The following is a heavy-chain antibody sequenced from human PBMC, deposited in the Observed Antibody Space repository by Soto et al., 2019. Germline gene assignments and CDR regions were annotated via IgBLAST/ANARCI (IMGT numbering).Heavy chain of an antibody. V-gene: IGHV4-31*03. CDR3: ARDPKGYSYGEYYYYVMDG. Sequence: PSETLSLTCTVSGGSISSGGYYWSWIRQHPGKGLEWIGYIYYSGSTYYNPSLKSRVTISVDTSKNQFSLKLSSVTAADTAVYYCARDPKGYSYGEYYYYVMDGGGQGPTDTGSS. CDR1: GGSISSGGYY. CDR2: IYYSGST. D-gene: IGHD5-18*01. J-gene: IGHJ6*02.